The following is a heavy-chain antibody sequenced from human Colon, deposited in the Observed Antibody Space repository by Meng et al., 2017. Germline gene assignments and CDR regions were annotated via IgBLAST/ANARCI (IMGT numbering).Heavy chain of an antibody. CDR1: GITFSTYS. CDR3: ARDSSASRDYYYDMDV. J-gene: IGHJ6*02. V-gene: IGHV3-21*01. D-gene: IGHD6-13*01. CDR2: ISSSSTYI. Sequence: GESLKISCAASGITFSTYSMHWVRQAPGKGLEWVASISSSSTYIYYEDSVKGRFIISRDNAKKSLYLQLSSLRAEDTAVYYCARDSSASRDYYYDMDVWGQGTTVTVSS.